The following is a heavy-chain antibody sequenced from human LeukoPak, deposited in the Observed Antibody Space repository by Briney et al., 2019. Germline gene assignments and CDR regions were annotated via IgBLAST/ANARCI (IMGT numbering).Heavy chain of an antibody. CDR1: GFTFSNYE. CDR3: AKDGGSGATRPIDF. J-gene: IGHJ4*02. CDR2: ISGSAATI. V-gene: IGHV3-48*03. D-gene: IGHD1-26*01. Sequence: GGSLRLSCAASGFTFSNYEMNWVRQAPGKGLEWLSYISGSAATIYYADSVQGRFTISRDNSKNSLYLQLNSLRTEDTAFYYCAKDGGSGATRPIDFWGQGTLVTVSS.